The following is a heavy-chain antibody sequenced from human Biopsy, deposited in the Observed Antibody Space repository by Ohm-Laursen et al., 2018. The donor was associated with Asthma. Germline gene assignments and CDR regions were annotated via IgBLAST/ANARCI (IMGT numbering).Heavy chain of an antibody. V-gene: IGHV3-30*03. CDR2: MSYDGSIK. Sequence: SLRLSCSASGFAFSQGGMHWVRQGPGKGLEWVALMSYDGSIKDYADSVKGRFTISRGNSMNTLYLHMNSLRVEDTAVYYCARGLDYSGRSGFDYWGQGTLVTVSS. CDR3: ARGLDYSGRSGFDY. D-gene: IGHD3-10*01. CDR1: GFAFSQGG. J-gene: IGHJ4*02.